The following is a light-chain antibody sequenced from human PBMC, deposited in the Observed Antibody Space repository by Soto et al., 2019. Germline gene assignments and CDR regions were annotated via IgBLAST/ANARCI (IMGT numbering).Light chain of an antibody. CDR2: DNN. V-gene: IGLV1-51*01. CDR1: SSNIGNNY. J-gene: IGLJ2*01. CDR3: GTWDSSLSDLV. Sequence: QSVLTQPPSVSAAPGQKVTISCSGSSSNIGNNYVSWYQQLPGTAPKLLIYDNNKRPSGIPDRFSGSKSSTSATLGITGLQTGDEPDYYCGTWDSSLSDLVFGGGTKLTVL.